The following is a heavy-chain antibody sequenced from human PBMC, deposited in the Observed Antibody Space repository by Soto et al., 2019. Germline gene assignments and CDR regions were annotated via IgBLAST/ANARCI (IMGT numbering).Heavy chain of an antibody. V-gene: IGHV3-30-3*01. J-gene: IGHJ6*02. CDR1: GFTFSSYA. CDR2: ISYDGSNK. Sequence: QVQLVESGGGVVQPGRSLRLSCAASGFTFSSYAMHWVRQAPGKGLEWVAVISYDGSNKYYADSVKGRFTISRDNSKNTLYLQMNSLRAEDTAVYYCARDLGQWLASYGMDVWGQGTTVTVSS. D-gene: IGHD6-19*01. CDR3: ARDLGQWLASYGMDV.